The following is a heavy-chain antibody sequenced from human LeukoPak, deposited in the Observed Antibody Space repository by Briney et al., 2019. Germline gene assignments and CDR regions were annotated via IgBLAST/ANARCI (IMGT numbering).Heavy chain of an antibody. CDR2: ISDDGSNK. V-gene: IGHV3-30*18. CDR3: AKDHGSSWYLVVVYYYGMDV. Sequence: GGSLRLSCAASGFTFSSYGMHWVRQAPGKGLEWVAVISDDGSNKYYADSVKGRFTISRDNSKNTLYLQMNSLRAEDTAVYYCAKDHGSSWYLVVVYYYGMDVWGQGTTVTVSS. CDR1: GFTFSSYG. D-gene: IGHD6-13*01. J-gene: IGHJ6*02.